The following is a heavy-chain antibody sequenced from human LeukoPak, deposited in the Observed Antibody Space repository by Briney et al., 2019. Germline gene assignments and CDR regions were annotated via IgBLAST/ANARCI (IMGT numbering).Heavy chain of an antibody. CDR3: AGERIYYGLDV. CDR1: GGSISSRNYY. CDR2: IYYSGST. D-gene: IGHD3-10*01. V-gene: IGHV4-39*01. Sequence: SETLSLTCTVSGGSISSRNYYWGWIRQPPGKGLEWIGSIYYSGSTYYNPSLKSRVTISVDTSKNQSSLKLSFVTAAETAVYYCAGERIYYGLDVWGQGTTVTVSS. J-gene: IGHJ6*02.